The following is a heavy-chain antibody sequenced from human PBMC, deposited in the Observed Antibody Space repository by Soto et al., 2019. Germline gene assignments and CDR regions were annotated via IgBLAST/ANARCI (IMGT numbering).Heavy chain of an antibody. D-gene: IGHD6-13*01. V-gene: IGHV3-7*01. CDR3: ARTSSFAAAV. J-gene: IGHJ3*01. CDR1: GFTFSSSW. Sequence: EVQLVESGGGLVQPGGSLRLSCVASGFTFSSSWMSWVRQAPGKGLEWVANIKQDGSDKYYVDYVEGRFTISRDNAKNSLYLQMNSLRAEDTAVYYCARTSSFAAAVWGQGTMVIVSS. CDR2: IKQDGSDK.